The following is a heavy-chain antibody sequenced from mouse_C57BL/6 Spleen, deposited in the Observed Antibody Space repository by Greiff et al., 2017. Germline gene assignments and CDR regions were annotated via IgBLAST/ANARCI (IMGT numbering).Heavy chain of an antibody. CDR2: INYDGSST. Sequence: EVKLVESEGGLVQPGSSMKLSCTASGFTFSDYYMAWVRQVPEKGLEWVANINYDGSSTYYLDSLKSRFIISRDNAKNILYLQMSSLKSEDTATYYCARGAPYRDYYYAMDYWGQGTSVTVSS. CDR3: ARGAPYRDYYYAMDY. V-gene: IGHV5-16*01. CDR1: GFTFSDYY. D-gene: IGHD2-10*01. J-gene: IGHJ4*01.